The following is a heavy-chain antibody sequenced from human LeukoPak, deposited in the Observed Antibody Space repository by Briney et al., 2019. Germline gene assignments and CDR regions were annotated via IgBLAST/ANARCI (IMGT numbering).Heavy chain of an antibody. CDR3: ARRVLTGSDWFDP. Sequence: GESLKISCKGVGYDFTNNWIGWVRQMPGKGLEWMGIAYPPDSDVRYSPSFQGQVTISVDKSISTAYLQWNSLKAADTAIYYCARRVLTGSDWFDPWGQGTLVTVTS. D-gene: IGHD3-9*01. CDR1: GYDFTNNW. J-gene: IGHJ5*02. V-gene: IGHV5-51*01. CDR2: AYPPDSDV.